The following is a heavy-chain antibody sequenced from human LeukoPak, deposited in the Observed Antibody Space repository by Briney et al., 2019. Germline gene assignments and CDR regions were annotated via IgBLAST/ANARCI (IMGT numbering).Heavy chain of an antibody. Sequence: GASVKVSCKASGGTFSSYAISWVRQAPGQGLEWMGGIIPIFGTANYAQKFQGRVTITTDESTSTAYMELSSLRSEDTAVYYCARGRIVVVPAAIASFDYWGQGTLVTVSS. J-gene: IGHJ4*02. CDR3: ARGRIVVVPAAIASFDY. V-gene: IGHV1-69*05. CDR1: GGTFSSYA. CDR2: IIPIFGTA. D-gene: IGHD2-2*02.